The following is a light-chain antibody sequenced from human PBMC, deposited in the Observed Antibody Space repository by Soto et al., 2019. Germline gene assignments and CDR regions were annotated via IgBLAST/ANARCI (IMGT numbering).Light chain of an antibody. V-gene: IGKV1-5*03. CDR1: QSISSW. Sequence: DLQMTQSPSTLSASVGDRVTITCRASQSISSWLAWYQQKPGIGPKLLISKASSLESGVPSRFSGSGSGTQFTLTISSLQPDDFATYYCQQYNSYPWTFGQGTKVEIK. CDR2: KAS. CDR3: QQYNSYPWT. J-gene: IGKJ1*01.